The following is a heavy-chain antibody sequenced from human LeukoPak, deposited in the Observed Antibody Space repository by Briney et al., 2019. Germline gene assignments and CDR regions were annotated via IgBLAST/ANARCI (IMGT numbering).Heavy chain of an antibody. CDR1: GYRFTGYF. CDR2: IDPNSGDT. Sequence: GASVKVSCKASGYRFTGYFIHWVRQAPGQGLEGMGCIDPNSGDTKYPQKFQGRVSMPRDTSTRTAYMELSRLRSDDTAVYFCARSGSTGYSLDYWGQGTLVTVSS. D-gene: IGHD3-22*01. J-gene: IGHJ4*02. CDR3: ARSGSTGYSLDY. V-gene: IGHV1-2*02.